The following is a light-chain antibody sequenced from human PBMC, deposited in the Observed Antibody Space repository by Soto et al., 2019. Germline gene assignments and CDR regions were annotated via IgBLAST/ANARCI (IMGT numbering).Light chain of an antibody. V-gene: IGKV3-15*01. CDR2: DVS. J-gene: IGKJ5*01. CDR3: QQYNNWPFS. CDR1: QGVTTN. Sequence: EILMTQSPATRSVSPWERATLSCRAGQGVTTNFAWYQQKSGQSPRLLIYDVSIRATGVPARFSGTGSETDFTLTISGLQSEDSAVYFCQQYNNWPFSFGQGTRLEIK.